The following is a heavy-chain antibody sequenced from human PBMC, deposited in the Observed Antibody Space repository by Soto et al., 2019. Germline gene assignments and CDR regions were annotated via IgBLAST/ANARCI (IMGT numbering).Heavy chain of an antibody. D-gene: IGHD6-13*01. Sequence: SETLSLTCAVYGGSFSGYYWSWIRQPPGKGLEWIGEINHSGSTNYNPSLKSRVTISVDTSKNQFSLKLSSVTAADTAVYYCARGEQQLLMLNWFDPWAREPWSPSPQ. V-gene: IGHV4-34*01. CDR1: GGSFSGYY. CDR2: INHSGST. CDR3: ARGEQQLLMLNWFDP. J-gene: IGHJ5*02.